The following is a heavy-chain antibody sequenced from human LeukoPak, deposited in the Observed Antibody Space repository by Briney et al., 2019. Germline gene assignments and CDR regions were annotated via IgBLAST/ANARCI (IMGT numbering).Heavy chain of an antibody. CDR1: GFTFSNFW. J-gene: IGHJ4*02. CDR3: AKCSSGSYYSSGDY. Sequence: PGGSLRLSCAASGFTFSNFWMTWVRQAPGKGPEWLATIRQDGGDKWYPDSVKGRFTISRDNTKNSLYLQMNSLTVEDAAVYYCAKCSSGSYYSSGDYWGQGTLVTVSS. D-gene: IGHD2-15*01. V-gene: IGHV3-7*01. CDR2: IRQDGGDK.